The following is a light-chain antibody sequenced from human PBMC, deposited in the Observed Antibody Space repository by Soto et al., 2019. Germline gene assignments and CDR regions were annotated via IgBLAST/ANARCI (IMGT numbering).Light chain of an antibody. Sequence: QSALTQPRSVSGSPGQSVTISCTGTSSDVGGYNYVSWYQQYPGKAPKVMIYAVTKRPSGVPDRISGSKSGNTASLTISGLQAEYEADYYCCSYAGSYTHYVFVNGTKLTV. CDR1: SSDVGGYNY. J-gene: IGLJ1*01. V-gene: IGLV2-11*01. CDR3: CSYAGSYTHYV. CDR2: AVT.